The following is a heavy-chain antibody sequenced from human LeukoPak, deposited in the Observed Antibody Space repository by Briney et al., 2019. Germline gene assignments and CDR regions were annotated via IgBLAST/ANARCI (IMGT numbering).Heavy chain of an antibody. D-gene: IGHD3-10*01. CDR2: ISSSGSTI. V-gene: IGHV3-48*03. Sequence: PGGSLRLSCAASGFTFSSYEMNWVRQAPGKGLEWVSYISSSGSTIYYADSVKGRFTISRDNAKNSLYLQMNSLRAEDTAVYYCAREGGSGSYYYYYMDVWGKGTTVTISS. CDR3: AREGGSGSYYYYYMDV. CDR1: GFTFSSYE. J-gene: IGHJ6*03.